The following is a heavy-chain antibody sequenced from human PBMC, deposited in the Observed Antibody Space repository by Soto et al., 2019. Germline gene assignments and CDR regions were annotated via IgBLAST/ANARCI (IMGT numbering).Heavy chain of an antibody. CDR3: ARGPYDILTGYIDY. D-gene: IGHD3-9*01. V-gene: IGHV1-2*04. Sequence: QVQLVQSGAEVKKPGASVKVSCKASGYTFTGYYMHWVRQAPGQGLEWMGWINPNSGGTNYAQKLQGWVTMSRDTSISTAYMELSRLRSDDTAVYYCARGPYDILTGYIDYWGQGTLVTVSS. CDR2: INPNSGGT. J-gene: IGHJ4*02. CDR1: GYTFTGYY.